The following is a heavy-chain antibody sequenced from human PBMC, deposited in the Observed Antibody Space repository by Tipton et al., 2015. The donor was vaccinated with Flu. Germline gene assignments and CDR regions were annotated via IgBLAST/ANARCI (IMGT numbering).Heavy chain of an antibody. J-gene: IGHJ4*02. CDR2: IRHDESDK. CDR3: AKSGGFDS. D-gene: IGHD1-26*01. CDR1: GFTFSGYG. V-gene: IGHV3-30*02. Sequence: QLVQSGGGVVQPGGSLRLSCAASGFTFSGYGMHWVRQAPGKGLEWVAFIRHDESDKYYAASVKGRFTISRDNSKDMLYLQMNSLRAEDTAVFYCAKSGGFDSWNQGALVIVSS.